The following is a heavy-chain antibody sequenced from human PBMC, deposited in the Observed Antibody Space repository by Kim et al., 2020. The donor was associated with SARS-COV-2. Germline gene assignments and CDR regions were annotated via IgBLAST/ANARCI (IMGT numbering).Heavy chain of an antibody. Sequence: GESLKISCKGSGYRFTSYWIGWVRQMPGKGLEWMGIIYPGDSDTRYSPSFQGQVTISADKSISTAYLQWSSLKASDTAMYYCARQRGLWFGETINWFDPWGQGTLVTVSS. V-gene: IGHV5-51*01. J-gene: IGHJ5*02. D-gene: IGHD3-10*01. CDR1: GYRFTSYW. CDR3: ARQRGLWFGETINWFDP. CDR2: IYPGDSDT.